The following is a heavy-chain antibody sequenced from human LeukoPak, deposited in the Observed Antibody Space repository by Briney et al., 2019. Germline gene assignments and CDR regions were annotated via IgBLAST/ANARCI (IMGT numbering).Heavy chain of an antibody. Sequence: PSETLSLTCTVSGGSISSGSYYWSWIRQPAGKGLEWIGRIYTSGSTNYNPSLKSRVTISVDTSKNQFSLKLSSVTAADTAVYYCARHYDSSGYYWKRYYFDYWGQGTLVTVSS. D-gene: IGHD3-22*01. CDR2: IYTSGST. CDR1: GGSISSGSYY. CDR3: ARHYDSSGYYWKRYYFDY. V-gene: IGHV4-61*02. J-gene: IGHJ4*02.